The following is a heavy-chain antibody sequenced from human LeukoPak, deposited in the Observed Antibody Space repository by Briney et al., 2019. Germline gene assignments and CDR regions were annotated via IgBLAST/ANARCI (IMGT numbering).Heavy chain of an antibody. CDR2: INPNSGGT. V-gene: IGHV1-2*02. CDR1: GYILTGDY. Sequence: ASVKVSCKDSGYILTGDYMHWVRQAPGQGLEWMGWINPNSGGTKYAQKFKGRVTMTRDMSINTAYMELSRLRSDDTAVYYCARDHAGNFDYWGQGTLVTVSS. J-gene: IGHJ4*02. CDR3: ARDHAGNFDY.